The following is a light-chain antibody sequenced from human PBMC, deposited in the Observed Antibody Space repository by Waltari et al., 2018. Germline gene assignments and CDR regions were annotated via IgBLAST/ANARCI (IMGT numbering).Light chain of an antibody. J-gene: IGKJ4*02. V-gene: IGKV3-20*01. Sequence: EIVLTQSPGTLSLSPGDRATLSCRASQTVRTTYLACYQQKPGQAPTLLIDGASSRSTGIPDRFSGSVSATDFSLTISSLEPEDFAVYYCQQYDTSPRPFGGGTKVEIK. CDR3: QQYDTSPRP. CDR2: GAS. CDR1: QTVRTTY.